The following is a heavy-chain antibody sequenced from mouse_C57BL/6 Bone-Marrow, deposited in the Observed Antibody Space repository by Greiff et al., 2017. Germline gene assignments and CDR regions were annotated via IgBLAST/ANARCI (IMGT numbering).Heavy chain of an antibody. CDR3: AREGYYYGSSSFAY. CDR1: GYTFTSYW. D-gene: IGHD1-1*01. CDR2: IVPSDSYT. V-gene: IGHV1-69*01. Sequence: VQLQQPGAELVMPGASVKLSCKASGYTFTSYWMHWVKQRPGQGLEWIGEIVPSDSYTNYNQKFKGKSTLTVDKSSSTAYMQLSSLTSEDSAVXYCAREGYYYGSSSFAYWGQGTLVTVSA. J-gene: IGHJ3*01.